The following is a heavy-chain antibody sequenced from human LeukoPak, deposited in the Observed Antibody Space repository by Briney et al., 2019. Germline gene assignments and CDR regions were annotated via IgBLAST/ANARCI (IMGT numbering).Heavy chain of an antibody. Sequence: PSETLSLTCAVSSGSFRGYVWTWIRQSPHKGLEWLGEINHTGNTKYNPSLTGRIRLSGDSSSDQFSLSLRSVTAADTAVYYCARGFNWNYGFRGTHYFYFDLWGPGTLVTVSS. V-gene: IGHV4-34*01. CDR3: ARGFNWNYGFRGTHYFYFDL. D-gene: IGHD1-7*01. CDR2: INHTGNT. J-gene: IGHJ2*01. CDR1: SGSFRGYV.